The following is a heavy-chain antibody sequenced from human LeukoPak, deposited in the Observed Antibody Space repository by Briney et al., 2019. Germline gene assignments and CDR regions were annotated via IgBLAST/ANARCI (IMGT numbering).Heavy chain of an antibody. CDR1: AFTFSSYG. Sequence: GGSLRLSCAVSAFTFSSYGMHCVRQAPGKGLEWVAVIWYDGSNKYYADSVKGRFTISRDNSKNTLYLQMNGLRTEDTAVYYCARDQAYFDYWGQGTLVTVSS. CDR3: ARDQAYFDY. V-gene: IGHV3-33*01. CDR2: IWYDGSNK. J-gene: IGHJ4*02.